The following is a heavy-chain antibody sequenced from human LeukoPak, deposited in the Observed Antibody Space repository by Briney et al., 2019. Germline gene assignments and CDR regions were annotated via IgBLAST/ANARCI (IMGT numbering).Heavy chain of an antibody. D-gene: IGHD3-16*02. CDR2: VHFSGST. CDR3: TRDESSRDASGGYHY. J-gene: IGHJ4*02. CDR1: GASVTSHH. Sequence: PSETLSLTCAVSGASVTSHHWAWIRQPAGKGLEWVGRVHFSGSTNYNPSLRSRVAISLDKSKNELSLTLKSVSAADTAVYYCTRDESSRDASGGYHYCGRGVLVTVSS. V-gene: IGHV4-4*07.